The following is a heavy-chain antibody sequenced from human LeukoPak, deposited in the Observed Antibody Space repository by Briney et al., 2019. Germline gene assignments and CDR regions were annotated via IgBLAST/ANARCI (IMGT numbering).Heavy chain of an antibody. V-gene: IGHV3-64*01. CDR3: ARGQSLADY. Sequence: PGGSLRLSCAASGFTFSSYAMHWVRQAPGKGLEYVSAISSNGGSTYYANSVKGRFTISRDNSKNTLYLQMGSLRAEDMAVYYCARGQSLADYWGQGTLVTVSS. CDR2: ISSNGGST. D-gene: IGHD6-19*01. J-gene: IGHJ4*02. CDR1: GFTFSSYA.